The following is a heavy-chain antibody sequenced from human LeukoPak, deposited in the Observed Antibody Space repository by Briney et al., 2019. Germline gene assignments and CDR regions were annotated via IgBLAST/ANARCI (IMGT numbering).Heavy chain of an antibody. CDR2: ISYDGSNK. D-gene: IGHD3-10*01. CDR3: AKDGYGSGSYPKDAFDI. CDR1: GITFSSYA. J-gene: IGHJ3*02. Sequence: PGRSLRLSCAASGITFSSYAMHWVRQAPGKGLEWVAVISYDGSNKYYADSVKGRFTISRDNSKNTLYLQMNSLRAEDTAVYYCAKDGYGSGSYPKDAFDIWGQGTMVTVSS. V-gene: IGHV3-30*04.